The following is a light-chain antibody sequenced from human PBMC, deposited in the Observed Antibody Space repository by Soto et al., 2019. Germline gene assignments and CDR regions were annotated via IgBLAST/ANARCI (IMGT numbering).Light chain of an antibody. CDR1: QSISDY. V-gene: IGKV1-39*01. Sequence: IQMTQSPSSLSASVGDRVTITCRASQSISDYLNWYQLKPGKAPKLLIYAASSLQSGVPSRFSGSGSGTDFTLTISSLQPEDFATYYCQQSYSTPWTFGQGTKVEI. CDR2: AAS. J-gene: IGKJ1*01. CDR3: QQSYSTPWT.